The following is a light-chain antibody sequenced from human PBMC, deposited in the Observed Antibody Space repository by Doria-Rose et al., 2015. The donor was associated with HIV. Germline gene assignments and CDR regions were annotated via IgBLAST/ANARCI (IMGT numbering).Light chain of an antibody. CDR3: HQYGTAWT. V-gene: IGKV3-20*01. Sequence: EIVMTQSPGTLSLSPGARATLSCRASQRFSSTYLAWYQQKPGQALSLLIYDGSARSTGIPDRFSARGSATDFTLTINRLEPEEFALYYCHQYGTAWTFGQGTKVEI. CDR2: DGS. CDR1: QRFSSTY. J-gene: IGKJ1*01.